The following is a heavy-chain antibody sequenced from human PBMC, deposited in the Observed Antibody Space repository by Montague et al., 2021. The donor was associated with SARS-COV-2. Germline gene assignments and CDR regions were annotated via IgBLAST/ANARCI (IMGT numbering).Heavy chain of an antibody. CDR1: GFTFSEFY. CDR2: ISGSSHDT. Sequence: SLRLSCAASGFTFSEFYMSWIRQAPGKELEWVSYISGSSHDTNYADSVKGRFTISRDNAKNSLYLQMNSLRVEDTAVYYCARGAGRCGGDCSFERFWGQGSLVTVSS. CDR3: ARGAGRCGGDCSFERF. V-gene: IGHV3-11*06. D-gene: IGHD2-21*01. J-gene: IGHJ4*02.